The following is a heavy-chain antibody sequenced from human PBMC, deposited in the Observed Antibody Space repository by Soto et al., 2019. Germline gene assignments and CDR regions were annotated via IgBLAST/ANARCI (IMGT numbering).Heavy chain of an antibody. CDR3: AXVTDIVVVPAAYIDY. Sequence: AASGLNIRNHAVRWVLKAKGKGLEWVSAISGSGGSTYYADSVKGRFTISRDNSKNTLYLQMNSLRAEDTAVYYCAXVTDIVVVPAAYIDYWGQGTLVTVSS. V-gene: IGHV3-23*01. CDR1: GLNIRNHA. CDR2: ISGSGGST. J-gene: IGHJ4*01. D-gene: IGHD2-2*01.